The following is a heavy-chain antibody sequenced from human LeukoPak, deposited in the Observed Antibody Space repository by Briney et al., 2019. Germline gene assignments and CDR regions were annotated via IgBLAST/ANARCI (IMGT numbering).Heavy chain of an antibody. J-gene: IGHJ6*03. CDR3: ARDDYYFMDV. V-gene: IGHV4-59*01. CDR2: TYYSGST. CDR1: GGPISSYY. D-gene: IGHD3-16*01. Sequence: TSEPLSLTCTVSGGPISSYYLVWIRQPPGKGLECIGRTYYSGSTNYNPSLKSRVTISVDTSKNQLSLRLSSVTAADTAVYYCARDDYYFMDVWGKGTTVTVSS.